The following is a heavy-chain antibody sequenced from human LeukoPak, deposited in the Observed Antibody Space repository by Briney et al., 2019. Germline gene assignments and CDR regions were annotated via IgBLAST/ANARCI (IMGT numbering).Heavy chain of an antibody. CDR3: ARDLGYYDSSGYCDY. V-gene: IGHV3-30*03. D-gene: IGHD3-22*01. CDR1: GFTFRNYG. CDR2: ISYDGSIK. Sequence: GGSLRLSCVASGFTFRNYGMHWVRQAPGKGLEWVAVISYDGSIKYYADSVKGRFTISRDNSKNTLYLQMNSLRTEDTAVYYCARDLGYYDSSGYCDYWGQGTLVTVSS. J-gene: IGHJ4*02.